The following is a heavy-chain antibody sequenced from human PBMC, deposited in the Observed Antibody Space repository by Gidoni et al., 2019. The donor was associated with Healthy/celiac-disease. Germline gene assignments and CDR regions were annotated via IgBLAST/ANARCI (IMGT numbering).Heavy chain of an antibody. Sequence: QVQLQQWGAGLLKPSETLSLTCAVYGGSFSGYYWSWIRQPPGKGLEWIGGINHSGRTNYNPALKRRVTISVDTSKNQLSLKLSSVTAADTAGYYCARRYRTPLFQHWGQGTLVTVSS. CDR1: GGSFSGYY. J-gene: IGHJ1*01. CDR3: ARRYRTPLFQH. V-gene: IGHV4-34*01. D-gene: IGHD4-4*01. CDR2: INHSGRT.